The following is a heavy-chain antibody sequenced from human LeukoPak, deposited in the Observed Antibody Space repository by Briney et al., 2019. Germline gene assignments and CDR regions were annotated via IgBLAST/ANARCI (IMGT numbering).Heavy chain of an antibody. D-gene: IGHD5-24*01. Sequence: ASVKVSCKASGYTFTDYYMHWVRQAPGQGLDWMGWINPNSGGTNYAQNFQGRVTMTRDTSISTAYIELSRLRSDDTAVYYCARVPGELGTIPFDYWGQGTLVTVSS. CDR3: ARVPGELGTIPFDY. V-gene: IGHV1-2*02. CDR1: GYTFTDYY. CDR2: INPNSGGT. J-gene: IGHJ4*02.